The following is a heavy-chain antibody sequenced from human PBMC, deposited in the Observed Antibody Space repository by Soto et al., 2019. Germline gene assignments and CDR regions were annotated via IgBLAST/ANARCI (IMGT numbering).Heavy chain of an antibody. D-gene: IGHD3-10*02. J-gene: IGHJ2*01. Sequence: KGLEWVANIKQDGSEKYYVDSVQGRFTISRDNAKNSLYLQMNSLRAEDTAVYFCSRGEDGIRVVRSVSAFLRNRSSDL. CDR2: IKQDGSEK. V-gene: IGHV3-7*04. CDR3: SRGEDGIRVVRSVSAFLRNRSSDL.